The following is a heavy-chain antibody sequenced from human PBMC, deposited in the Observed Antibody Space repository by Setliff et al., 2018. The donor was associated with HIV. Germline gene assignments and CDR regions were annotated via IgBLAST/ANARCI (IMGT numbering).Heavy chain of an antibody. V-gene: IGHV3-30*05. J-gene: IGHJ4*02. CDR3: VKDDHGSYDRLFYFDY. CDR2: IPNAGSNK. CDR1: GFTFSNYG. Sequence: GGSLRLSCAASGFTFSNYGMTWVRQAPGKGLEWVAVIPNAGSNKYYADSVKGRFTISRDNSKNALYLQMDSLRDEDTAVYFCVKDDHGSYDRLFYFDYWGQGTLVTVSS. D-gene: IGHD4-17*01.